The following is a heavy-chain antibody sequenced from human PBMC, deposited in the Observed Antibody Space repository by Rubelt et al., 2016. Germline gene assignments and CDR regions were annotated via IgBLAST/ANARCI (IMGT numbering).Heavy chain of an antibody. D-gene: IGHD6-13*01. J-gene: IGHJ5*02. Sequence: QVQLQQWGAGLLKPSETLSVTCAVYGGSFSGYYWSWIRQRAGKGLEWIGEINHRRRTHYNPSLESRVTIALETSKNQFSLKLSSVTAADTAVYYCARGLARAAAAPRRLWFDPWGQGTLVTVSS. CDR3: ARGLARAAAAPRRLWFDP. CDR2: INHRRRT. V-gene: IGHV4-34*01. CDR1: GGSFSGYY.